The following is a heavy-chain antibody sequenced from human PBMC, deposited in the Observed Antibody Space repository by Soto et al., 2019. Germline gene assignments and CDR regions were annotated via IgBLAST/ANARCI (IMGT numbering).Heavy chain of an antibody. D-gene: IGHD1-7*01. CDR1: GFTFSSYW. J-gene: IGHJ4*01. CDR2: IHNDGSTT. V-gene: IGHV3-74*01. Sequence: GGSLRLSCAAAGFTFSSYWMHWVRQAPGKGLMWVSRIHNDGSTTRYADSVKGRFTISRDNAKNTLYLQMSSLRVEDTAVYYCARDNWNSYWGQGTLVTVSS. CDR3: ARDNWNSY.